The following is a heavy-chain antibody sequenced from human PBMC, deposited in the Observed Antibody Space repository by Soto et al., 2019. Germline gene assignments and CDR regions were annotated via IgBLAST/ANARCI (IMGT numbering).Heavy chain of an antibody. CDR2: ISAYNGNT. V-gene: IGHV1-18*04. J-gene: IGHJ6*02. CDR3: AREGRVGYDCVWGSYRPLGDKGMDV. Sequence: ASVKFSWNASGYTFTSYGISWVRQAPGQGLEWMGWISAYNGNTNYAQKLQGRVTMNTDTSTRTAYIELRSRRSDDTAVYYCAREGRVGYDCVWGSYRPLGDKGMDVWGQGTTVTVSS. D-gene: IGHD3-16*02. CDR1: GYTFTSYG.